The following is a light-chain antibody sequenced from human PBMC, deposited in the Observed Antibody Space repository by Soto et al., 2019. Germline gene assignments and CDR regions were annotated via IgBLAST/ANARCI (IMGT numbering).Light chain of an antibody. J-gene: IGLJ3*02. Sequence: QSALTQPASVSGSPGQSITISCTGTSSDVGGYDFVSWYQQHPGKAPKLMIFEVYNRPSGISNRFSGSKSGNTASLTISGLQAEDEADYFCNSYTNSTTWLFGGGTKLTVL. CDR1: SSDVGGYDF. CDR2: EVY. V-gene: IGLV2-14*01. CDR3: NSYTNSTTWL.